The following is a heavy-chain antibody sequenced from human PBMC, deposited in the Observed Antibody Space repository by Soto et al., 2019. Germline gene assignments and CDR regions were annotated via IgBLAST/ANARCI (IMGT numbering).Heavy chain of an antibody. CDR2: INHSGST. Sequence: SETLSLTCAVYGGSFSGYYWSWIRQPPGKGLEWIGEINHSGSTNYNPSLKSRVTISVDTSKNQFSLKLSSVTAADTAVYYCARGGETGIAVAGTDYFDYWGQGTLVTV. J-gene: IGHJ4*02. D-gene: IGHD6-19*01. V-gene: IGHV4-34*01. CDR1: GGSFSGYY. CDR3: ARGGETGIAVAGTDYFDY.